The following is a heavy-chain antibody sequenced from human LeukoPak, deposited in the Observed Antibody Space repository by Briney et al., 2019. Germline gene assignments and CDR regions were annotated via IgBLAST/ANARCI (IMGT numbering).Heavy chain of an antibody. CDR1: GFTFSSYG. D-gene: IGHD1-26*01. CDR3: AKVSSGSRYYYYYGMDV. Sequence: GGSLRLSCGASGFTFSSYGMHWVRQAPGKGLEWVAFIRYDGSNKYYADSVKGRFTISRDNSKNTLYLQMNSLRAEDTAVYYCAKVSSGSRYYYYYGMDVWGQGTTVTVSS. J-gene: IGHJ6*02. V-gene: IGHV3-30*02. CDR2: IRYDGSNK.